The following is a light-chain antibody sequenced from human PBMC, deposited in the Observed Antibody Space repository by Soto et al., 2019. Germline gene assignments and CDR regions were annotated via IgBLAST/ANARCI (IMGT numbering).Light chain of an antibody. CDR2: GAS. CDR1: QSISDT. CDR3: QQFSSYPLT. Sequence: EIVMTQSPATLSVFPGVRATLSCRASQSISDTLAWYQQKPGQAPRLLIYGASSRATGIPDRFSVSGSGTDFTLTISRLEPEECAVYYGQQFSSYPLTVGGGTKVDIK. V-gene: IGKV3-20*01. J-gene: IGKJ4*01.